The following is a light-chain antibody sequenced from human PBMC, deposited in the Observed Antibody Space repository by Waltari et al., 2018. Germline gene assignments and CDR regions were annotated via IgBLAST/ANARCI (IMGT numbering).Light chain of an antibody. J-gene: IGLJ1*01. CDR3: HVWHPHVDPGV. Sequence: SYVVTQPPSVSVAPGETATITCGGDNIGTYSVHWYQQKAGQAPVLVIFYDRDRPSGIPDVFSGSNSGNTATLTISRVEAGDEARYYCHVWHPHVDPGVFGTGTEVTVL. CDR2: YDR. CDR1: NIGTYS. V-gene: IGLV3-21*04.